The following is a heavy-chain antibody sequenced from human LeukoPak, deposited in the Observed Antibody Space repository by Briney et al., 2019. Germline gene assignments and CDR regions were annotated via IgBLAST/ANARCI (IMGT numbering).Heavy chain of an antibody. CDR2: ISGSGGST. V-gene: IGHV3-23*01. D-gene: IGHD3-22*01. CDR3: AKGHLLYYYDSSGYYYFDY. Sequence: GGSLRLSCAASGFTFSSYAMSWVRQAPGKGLEWVSAISGSGGSTYHADSVKGRFTISRDNSKNTLYLQMNSLRAEDTAVYYCAKGHLLYYYDSSGYYYFDYWGQGTLVTVSS. J-gene: IGHJ4*02. CDR1: GFTFSSYA.